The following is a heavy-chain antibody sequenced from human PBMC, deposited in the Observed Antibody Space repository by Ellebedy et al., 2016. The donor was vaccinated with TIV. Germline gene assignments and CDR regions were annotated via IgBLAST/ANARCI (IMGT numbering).Heavy chain of an antibody. Sequence: MPSETLSLTCAVSGASISSSYWSWIRQPPGKGLEWIGYIYYTGDINHNPSLNSRATISLDTSRNQFSLRLTSVTAADTAMYYCARSYKRTARDAFDIWGQGTMVTVSS. J-gene: IGHJ3*02. D-gene: IGHD1-14*01. V-gene: IGHV4-59*01. CDR3: ARSYKRTARDAFDI. CDR2: IYYTGDI. CDR1: GASISSSY.